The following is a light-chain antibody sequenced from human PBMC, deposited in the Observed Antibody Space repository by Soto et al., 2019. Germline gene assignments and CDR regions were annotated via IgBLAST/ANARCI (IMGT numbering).Light chain of an antibody. V-gene: IGKV1-5*01. CDR3: QQYNSYTT. Sequence: DIPMTQSPSTLSASVGDRVTITCWASQSISTWLAWYQQKPGKAPKLLIYDASSLQSGVPSRFSGHGSGTDFTLTISSLQPDDFATYYCQQYNSYTTFGQGTKLEIK. J-gene: IGKJ2*01. CDR2: DAS. CDR1: QSISTW.